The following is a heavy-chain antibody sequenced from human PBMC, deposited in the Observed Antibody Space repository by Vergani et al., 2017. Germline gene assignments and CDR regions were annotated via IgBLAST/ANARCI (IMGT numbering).Heavy chain of an antibody. D-gene: IGHD3-16*02. J-gene: IGHJ4*02. CDR2: ISSSSSTI. V-gene: IGHV3-48*04. Sequence: EVQLVESGGGLVQPGGSLRLSCAASGFTFSSYSMNWVRQAPGKGLEWVSYISSSSSTIYYADSVKGRFTISRANAKNSLYLQRNSLRAEDTAVYYCARDANLGELSLYDYWGQGTLVTVSS. CDR3: ARDANLGELSLYDY. CDR1: GFTFSSYS.